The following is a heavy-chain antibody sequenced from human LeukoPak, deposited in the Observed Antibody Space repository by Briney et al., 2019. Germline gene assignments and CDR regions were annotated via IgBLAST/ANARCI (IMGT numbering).Heavy chain of an antibody. CDR2: IFYGERN. CDR1: GGSISNADYY. D-gene: IGHD2-2*01. Sequence: SETLSLTCSVSGGSISNADYYWGWIRQTPGKGLEWIGSIFYGERNHYNPSLKSRATMSVDTSKNQFSLKLTSVTAADAAMYYCARQLPTAAANTRGYFEYWGQGAVVTVSS. CDR3: ARQLPTAAANTRGYFEY. V-gene: IGHV4-39*01. J-gene: IGHJ4*01.